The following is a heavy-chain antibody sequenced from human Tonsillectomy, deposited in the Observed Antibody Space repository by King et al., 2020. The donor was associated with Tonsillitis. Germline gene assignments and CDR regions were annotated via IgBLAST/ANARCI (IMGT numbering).Heavy chain of an antibody. D-gene: IGHD3-10*01. J-gene: IGHJ4*02. V-gene: IGHV3-53*01. Sequence: VQLVESGGGLLPPGGSLSLSCAASGFPVNSTSMSWVRQAPGKGLGWVSVIYSGGTRYYADSVRGRFTISRDNSKNTLYLQMNSLRAEDPAGEDCARAGQTAGDDGGQGTRGTVSS. CDR1: GFPVNSTS. CDR3: ARAGQTAGDD. CDR2: IYSGGTR.